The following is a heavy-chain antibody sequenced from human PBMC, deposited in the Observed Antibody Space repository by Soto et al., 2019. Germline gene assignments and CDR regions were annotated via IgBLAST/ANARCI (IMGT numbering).Heavy chain of an antibody. Sequence: ASVKVSCKASGYTFTSYAMHWVRQAPGQRLEWMGWINAGNGNTKYSQKLQGRVTITRDTSASTAYMELSSLRSEDTAVYYCARDMGDSGWPLFDYWGQGTLVTVSS. D-gene: IGHD6-19*01. J-gene: IGHJ4*02. CDR1: GYTFTSYA. CDR2: INAGNGNT. V-gene: IGHV1-3*01. CDR3: ARDMGDSGWPLFDY.